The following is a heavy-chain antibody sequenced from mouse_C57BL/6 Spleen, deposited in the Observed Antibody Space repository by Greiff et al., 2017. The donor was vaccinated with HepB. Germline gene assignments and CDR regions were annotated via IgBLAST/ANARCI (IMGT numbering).Heavy chain of an antibody. V-gene: IGHV5-12*01. CDR1: GFTFSDYY. CDR3: ARHHPYYYFDY. CDR2: ISNGGGST. J-gene: IGHJ2*01. Sequence: EVKLVESGGGLVQPGGSLKLSCAASGFTFSDYYMYWVRQTPEKRLEWVAYISNGGGSTYYPDTVKGRFTISRDNAKNTLYLQMSRLKSEDTAMYYCARHHPYYYFDYWGQSTTLTDSS.